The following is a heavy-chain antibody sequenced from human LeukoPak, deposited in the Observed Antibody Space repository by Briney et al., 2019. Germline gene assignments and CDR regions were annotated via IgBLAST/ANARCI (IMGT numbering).Heavy chain of an antibody. V-gene: IGHV3-53*01. CDR1: GFTVSSNY. Sequence: GGSLRLSCAASGFTVSSNYMSWVRQAPGKGLEWVSVIYSGGSTYYADSVKGRYTVSRDNSKNTLYLQMNSLRAEDTAVYYCASGSGSYRTPYYYMDVWGTGTTVTVSS. D-gene: IGHD3-10*01. CDR3: ASGSGSYRTPYYYMDV. CDR2: IYSGGST. J-gene: IGHJ6*03.